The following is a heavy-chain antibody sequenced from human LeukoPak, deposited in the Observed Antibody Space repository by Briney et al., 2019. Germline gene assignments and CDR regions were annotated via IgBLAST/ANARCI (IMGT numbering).Heavy chain of an antibody. J-gene: IGHJ4*02. CDR2: IRYDGSNK. Sequence: GGSLRLSCAASGFTVSSNYMSWVRQAPGKGLEWVAFIRYDGSNKYYADSVKGRFTISRDNSKNTLYLQMNSLRAEDTAVYYCAKDLGAAGYVSLDYWGQGTLVTVSS. V-gene: IGHV3-30*02. CDR1: GFTVSSNY. CDR3: AKDLGAAGYVSLDY. D-gene: IGHD6-13*01.